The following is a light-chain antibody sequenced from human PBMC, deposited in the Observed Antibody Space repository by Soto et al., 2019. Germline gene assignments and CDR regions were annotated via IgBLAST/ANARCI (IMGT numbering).Light chain of an antibody. Sequence: DIQLTQSPSVLSASVGDRVTITCRASQGVGTSVAWYQQKSGEAPKLLIYAASTLQSGVPSKFSGSGSGTEFTLTITSLQPEDFATYYCQQVYDLPQSFGLGTKIEVK. CDR1: QGVGTS. V-gene: IGKV1-9*01. CDR2: AAS. CDR3: QQVYDLPQS. J-gene: IGKJ3*01.